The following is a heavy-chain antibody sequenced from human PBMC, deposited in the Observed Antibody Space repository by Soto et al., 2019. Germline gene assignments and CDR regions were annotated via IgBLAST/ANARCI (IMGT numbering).Heavy chain of an antibody. D-gene: IGHD2-2*01. CDR3: ARAASYCSSTSCYADYYGMDV. J-gene: IGHJ6*02. CDR1: GYTFTSYG. CDR2: ISAYNGNT. V-gene: IGHV1-18*01. Sequence: QVQLVQSGAEVKKPGASVKVSCKASGYTFTSYGISWVRQAPGQGLEWMGWISAYNGNTNYAQKLQGRVTMTTDTSTSKAYMELRSLRSDDTAVYYCARAASYCSSTSCYADYYGMDVWGQGTTVTVSS.